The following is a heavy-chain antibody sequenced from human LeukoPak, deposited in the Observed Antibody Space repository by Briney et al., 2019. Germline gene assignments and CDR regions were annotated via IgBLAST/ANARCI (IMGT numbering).Heavy chain of an antibody. Sequence: SETLSLTCTVSGGSISSYYWSWIRQPPGKGLEWIGYIYYSGSTNYNPSLKSRVTISVDTSRNQFSLKLSSVTAADTAVYYCARSEYSYGADAFDIWGQGTMVTVSS. V-gene: IGHV4-59*01. CDR1: GGSISSYY. CDR2: IYYSGST. J-gene: IGHJ3*02. D-gene: IGHD5-18*01. CDR3: ARSEYSYGADAFDI.